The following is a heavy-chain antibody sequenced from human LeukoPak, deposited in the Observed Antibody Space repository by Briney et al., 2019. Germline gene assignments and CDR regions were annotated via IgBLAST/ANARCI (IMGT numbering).Heavy chain of an antibody. CDR3: ARSTAGTFDFDY. D-gene: IGHD6-19*01. J-gene: IGHJ4*02. V-gene: IGHV4-61*02. CDR1: GGSISSGSYY. CDR2: IYTSGST. Sequence: PSQTLYLTCTVSGGSISSGSYYWSWIRQPAGKGLEWIGRIYTSGSTNYNPSLKGRVTISVDTSKNQFSLKLSSVTAADTAVYYCARSTAGTFDFDYWGQGTLVTVSS.